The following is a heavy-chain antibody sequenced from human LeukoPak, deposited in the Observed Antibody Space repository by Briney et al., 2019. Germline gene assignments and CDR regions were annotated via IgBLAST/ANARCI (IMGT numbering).Heavy chain of an antibody. D-gene: IGHD2-15*01. Sequence: GGSLRLSCAASGFTFSDYYMSWIRQAPGKGLEWVSYISSSGSTIYYADSVKGRFTISRDNAKNSLYLQMNSLRAEDTAVYYCARAAFDVVVVAATPPTPYHGMDVWGQGTTVTVSS. CDR2: ISSSGSTI. CDR1: GFTFSDYY. CDR3: ARAAFDVVVVAATPPTPYHGMDV. J-gene: IGHJ6*02. V-gene: IGHV3-11*01.